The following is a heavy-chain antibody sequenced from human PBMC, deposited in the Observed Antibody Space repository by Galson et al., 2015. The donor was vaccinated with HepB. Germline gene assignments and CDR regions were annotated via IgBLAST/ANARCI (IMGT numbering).Heavy chain of an antibody. CDR3: AREGRYYGSGMGAFDI. V-gene: IGHV4-59*01. J-gene: IGHJ3*02. Sequence: SETLSLTCTVSGGSISSYYWSWIRQPPGKGLEWIGYIYYSGSTNYNPSLKSRVTISVDTSKNQFSLKLSSVTAADTAVYYCAREGRYYGSGMGAFDIWGQGTMVTVSS. CDR1: GGSISSYY. D-gene: IGHD3-10*01. CDR2: IYYSGST.